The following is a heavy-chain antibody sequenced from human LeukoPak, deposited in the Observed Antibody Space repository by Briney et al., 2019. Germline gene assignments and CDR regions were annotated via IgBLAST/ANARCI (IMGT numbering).Heavy chain of an antibody. J-gene: IGHJ4*02. CDR2: ISGSGGST. CDR3: AKLWTSYCSSTSCYFDY. V-gene: IGHV3-23*01. Sequence: GGSLRLSCAASEFTFSSYAMNWVRQAPGKGLEWVSAISGSGGSTYYVDSVKGRFTISRDNSKNTLYLQMNSLRAEDTAVYYCAKLWTSYCSSTSCYFDYWGQGTLVTVSS. D-gene: IGHD2-2*01. CDR1: EFTFSSYA.